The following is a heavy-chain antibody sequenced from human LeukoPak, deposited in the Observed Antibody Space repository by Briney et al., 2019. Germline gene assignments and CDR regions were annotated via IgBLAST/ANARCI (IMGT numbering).Heavy chain of an antibody. J-gene: IGHJ5*02. CDR1: GGSISSGSYY. CDR2: IYTSGST. Sequence: PSETLSLTCTVSGGSISSGSYYWSWIRQPSGKGLEWIGRIYTSGSTNYNPSLKSRVTISVDTSKNQFSLKLSSVTAADTAVYYCARDREWEERLGWYWIDPWGQGTLVTVSS. V-gene: IGHV4-61*02. CDR3: ARDREWEERLGWYWIDP. D-gene: IGHD6-19*01.